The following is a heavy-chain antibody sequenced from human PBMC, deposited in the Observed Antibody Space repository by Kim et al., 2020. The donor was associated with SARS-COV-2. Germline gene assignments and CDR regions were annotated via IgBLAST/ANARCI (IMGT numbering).Heavy chain of an antibody. D-gene: IGHD1-1*01. J-gene: IGHJ3*02. Sequence: SGKDRITTSRDNSKNTVYRKMNSLRAEDTAVYYCARDPGTTGTTPGAFDIWGQGTMVTVSS. V-gene: IGHV3-53*01. CDR3: ARDPGTTGTTPGAFDI.